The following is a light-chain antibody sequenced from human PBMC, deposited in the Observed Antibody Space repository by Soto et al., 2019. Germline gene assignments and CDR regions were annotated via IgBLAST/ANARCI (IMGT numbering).Light chain of an antibody. V-gene: IGKV4-1*01. CDR2: WAS. J-gene: IGKJ4*01. CDR3: QQFHSYPLT. Sequence: DIVMTQSPESLAVSLGERATINCKSSQSVLYSSNNKNYLAWYQHKPGQPPKLILYWASMRESGVPDRISGSGSGTDFTLTINSLQAEDVAVYYCQQFHSYPLTFGGGTKVDIK. CDR1: QSVLYSSNNKNY.